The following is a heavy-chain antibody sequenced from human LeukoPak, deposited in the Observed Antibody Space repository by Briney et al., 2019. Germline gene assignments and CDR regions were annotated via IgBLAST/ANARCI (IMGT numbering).Heavy chain of an antibody. Sequence: GASVKVSCKASGGTFSSYAISWVRQAPGQGLEWMGGIIPIFGTANYAQKFQGRATITADESTSTAYMELSSLRSEDTAVYYCARDIVVVVAAEEEYYFDYWGQGTLVTVSS. V-gene: IGHV1-69*13. D-gene: IGHD2-15*01. CDR2: IIPIFGTA. J-gene: IGHJ4*02. CDR1: GGTFSSYA. CDR3: ARDIVVVVAAEEEYYFDY.